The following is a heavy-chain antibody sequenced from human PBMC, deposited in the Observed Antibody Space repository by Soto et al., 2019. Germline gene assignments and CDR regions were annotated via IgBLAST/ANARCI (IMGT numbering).Heavy chain of an antibody. CDR2: IYPGDSDT. CDR3: ARAAIVVVPAATYYYGMDV. Sequence: PGESLKISCKGSGYSFTSCWIGWVRQMPGKGLEWMGIIYPGDSDTRYSPSFQGQVTISADKSISTAYLQWSSLKASDTAMHYCARAAIVVVPAATYYYGMDVWGQGTTVNVSS. D-gene: IGHD2-2*01. CDR1: GYSFTSCW. V-gene: IGHV5-51*01. J-gene: IGHJ6*02.